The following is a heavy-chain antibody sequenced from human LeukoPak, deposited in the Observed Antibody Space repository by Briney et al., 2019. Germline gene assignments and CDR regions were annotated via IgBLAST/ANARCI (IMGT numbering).Heavy chain of an antibody. J-gene: IGHJ4*02. Sequence: SVKVSCKASGYTFTGHYIHWVRQAPGQGLEWMGGIIPIFGTANYAQKFQGRVTITADKSTSTAYMELSSLRSEDTAVYYCARRGGTTVDNYFDYWGQGTLVTVSS. CDR3: ARRGGTTVDNYFDY. CDR2: IIPIFGTA. D-gene: IGHD4-23*01. V-gene: IGHV1-69*06. CDR1: GYTFTGHY.